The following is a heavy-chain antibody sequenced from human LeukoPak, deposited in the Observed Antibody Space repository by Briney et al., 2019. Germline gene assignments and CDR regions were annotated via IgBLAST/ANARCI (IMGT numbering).Heavy chain of an antibody. J-gene: IGHJ4*02. V-gene: IGHV1-2*02. CDR3: ARGGGTYHLDY. CDR2: INPNSGNS. D-gene: IGHD1-26*01. CDR1: GYTFTGYY. Sequence: ASVKVSCKAFGYTFTGYYVHWVRQAPGQGLEWMGWINPNSGNSNYAQNFQGRVTMTRDTSISTVYMDLSRLRFDDTAVYYCARGGGTYHLDYWGQGTLVTVPS.